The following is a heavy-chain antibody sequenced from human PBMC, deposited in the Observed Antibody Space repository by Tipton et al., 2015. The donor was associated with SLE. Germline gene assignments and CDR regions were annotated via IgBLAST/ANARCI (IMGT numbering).Heavy chain of an antibody. V-gene: IGHV3-11*04. CDR1: GFTFSDYY. CDR3: ARALYSDY. Sequence: SLRLSCAAAGFTFSDYYMTWVRQAPGKGLEWIAYISGRGTATHHADSVEGRFTISRDNAKNSLFLQMNSLGVEDTGVYFCARALYSDYWGQGILVTVSS. CDR2: ISGRGTAT. J-gene: IGHJ4*02.